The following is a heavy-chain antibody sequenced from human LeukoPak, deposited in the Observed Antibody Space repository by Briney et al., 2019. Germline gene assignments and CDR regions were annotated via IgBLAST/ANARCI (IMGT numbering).Heavy chain of an antibody. CDR1: GYTFTSYG. CDR3: ARVLRDEQFDYYDSSGYYYSDAFDI. Sequence: ASVKVSCKASGYTFTSYGISWVRQAPGQGLEWMGWISAYNGNTNYAQKLQGRVTMTTDTSTSTAYMELRSLRSDDTAVYYCARVLRDEQFDYYDSSGYYYSDAFDIWGQGTMVTVSS. J-gene: IGHJ3*02. V-gene: IGHV1-18*01. D-gene: IGHD3-22*01. CDR2: ISAYNGNT.